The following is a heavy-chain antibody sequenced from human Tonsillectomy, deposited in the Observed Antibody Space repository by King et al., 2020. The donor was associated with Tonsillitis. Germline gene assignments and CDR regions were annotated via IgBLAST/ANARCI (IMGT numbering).Heavy chain of an antibody. CDR2: IGSAGET. CDR1: GFTFSSFD. V-gene: IGHV3-13*01. D-gene: IGHD2-2*01. CDR3: ARETDRRFCTSTSCWGYMDV. J-gene: IGHJ6*03. Sequence: VQLVESGGGLVQPGGSLRLSCAASGFTFSSFDMHWVRHPIGKGLEWVSAIGSAGETYYPASVKGRFTISRENAKKSVYLQMNSLRAEDTAIYYCARETDRRFCTSTSCWGYMDVWGKGTTVTVSS.